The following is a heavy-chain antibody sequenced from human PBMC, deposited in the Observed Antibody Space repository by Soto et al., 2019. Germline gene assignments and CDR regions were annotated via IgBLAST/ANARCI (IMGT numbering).Heavy chain of an antibody. Sequence: PGGSLRLSCAASGFTFSSYGMHWVRQAPGKGLEWVAVIWYDGSNKYYADSVKGRFTISRDNSKNTLYLQMNSLRAEDTAVYYCASDRNDILTGYSYYYYGMDVWGQGTTVTVSS. J-gene: IGHJ6*02. CDR2: IWYDGSNK. V-gene: IGHV3-33*01. CDR3: ASDRNDILTGYSYYYYGMDV. D-gene: IGHD3-9*01. CDR1: GFTFSSYG.